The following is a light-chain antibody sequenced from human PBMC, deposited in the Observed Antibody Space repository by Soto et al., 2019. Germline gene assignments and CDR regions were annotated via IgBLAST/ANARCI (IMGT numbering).Light chain of an antibody. Sequence: DIKMPKSQSSLFHSVGTKVPLLCREGRRLPTYLNWYQQKPGKAPKLLIYAASSLQSGVPSRFSGSGSGTDFTLTISSLQPEDFATYYCQQSYGTPYTFGQGTRLEIK. J-gene: IGKJ2*01. CDR3: QQSYGTPYT. CDR1: RRLPTY. CDR2: AAS. V-gene: IGKV1-39*01.